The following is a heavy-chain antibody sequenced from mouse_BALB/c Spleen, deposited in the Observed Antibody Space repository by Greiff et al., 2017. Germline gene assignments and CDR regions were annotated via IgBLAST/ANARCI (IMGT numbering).Heavy chain of an antibody. CDR1: GFTFSSFG. D-gene: IGHD1-2*01. CDR2: ISSGSSTI. Sequence: EVHLVESGGGLVQPGGSRKLSCAASGFTFSSFGMHWVRQAPEKGLEWVAYISSGSSTIYYADTVKGRFTISRDNPKNTLFLQMTSLRSEDTAMYYCARSGITTAPFAYWGQGTLVTVSA. CDR3: ARSGITTAPFAY. J-gene: IGHJ3*01. V-gene: IGHV5-17*02.